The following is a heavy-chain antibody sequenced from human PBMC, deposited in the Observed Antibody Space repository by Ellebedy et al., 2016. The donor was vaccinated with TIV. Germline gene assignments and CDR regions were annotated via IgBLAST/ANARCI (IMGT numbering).Heavy chain of an antibody. D-gene: IGHD4-17*01. CDR2: VFPRDSDT. CDR1: GYSFPNSW. J-gene: IGHJ4*02. Sequence: PEGSLRLSCEGSGYSFPNSWIGWVRQMPGKGLEWMGIVFPRDSDTRYNPSFQGQVTVSAAKSTDTAYLQWSSLKASDTAIYYCVKHRNDYGDYGALDFWGQGTLVTVSS. V-gene: IGHV5-51*01. CDR3: VKHRNDYGDYGALDF.